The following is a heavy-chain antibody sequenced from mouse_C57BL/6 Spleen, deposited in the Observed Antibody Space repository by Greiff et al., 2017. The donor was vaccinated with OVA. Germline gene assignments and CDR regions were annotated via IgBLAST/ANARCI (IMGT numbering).Heavy chain of an antibody. J-gene: IGHJ2*01. Sequence: DVKLVESEGGLVQPGSSMKLSCTASGFTFSDYYMAWVRQVPEKGLEWVANINYDGSSTYYLDSLKSRFIISRDNAKNILYLQMSSLKSEDTATYYCAREEITTAVFDYWGQGTTLTVSS. CDR1: GFTFSDYY. D-gene: IGHD1-1*01. CDR3: AREEITTAVFDY. CDR2: INYDGSST. V-gene: IGHV5-16*01.